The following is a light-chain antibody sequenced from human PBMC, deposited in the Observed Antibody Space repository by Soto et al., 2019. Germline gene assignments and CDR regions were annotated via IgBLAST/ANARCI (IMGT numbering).Light chain of an antibody. J-gene: IGKJ2*02. CDR1: QSVSGSH. CDR2: GAS. CDR3: QHYGGTPRT. Sequence: EIELTQSPGTLSLSPGETATFSCRASQSVSGSHLAWYQQQPGQAPRLLMYGASISATGIPDRFSGSGSGTDFTLTISRLEPEDFALYYCQHYGGTPRTFGQGTRLQIK. V-gene: IGKV3-20*01.